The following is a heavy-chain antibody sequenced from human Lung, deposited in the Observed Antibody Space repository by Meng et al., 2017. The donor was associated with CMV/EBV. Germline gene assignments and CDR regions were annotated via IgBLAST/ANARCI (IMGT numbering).Heavy chain of an antibody. D-gene: IGHD3-10*01. CDR1: GYRFSDHW. CDR3: ARRGRSYGMDV. Sequence: GESLKISCKGSGYRFSDHWIAWVRQMPGKGLEWMGIVFPGDSDTRYSPSFQGQVTISADKSISTAYLQWSSLKASDTAIYYCARRGRSYGMDVWGQGTTVTVSS. CDR2: VFPGDSDT. V-gene: IGHV5-51*01. J-gene: IGHJ6*02.